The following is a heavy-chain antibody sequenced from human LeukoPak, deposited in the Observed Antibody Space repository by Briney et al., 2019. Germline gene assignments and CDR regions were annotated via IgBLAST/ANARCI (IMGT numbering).Heavy chain of an antibody. D-gene: IGHD3-16*02. V-gene: IGHV1-2*02. CDR3: ARDSRPKITFGGVIVIYGFDP. CDR1: GYTFTGYY. CDR2: INPNSGGT. Sequence: ASVKVSCKASGYTFTGYYMHWVRQAPGQGLEWMGWINPNSGGTNYAQKFQGRVTMTRDTSISTAYMELSRLRSDDTAVYYCARDSRPKITFGGVIVIYGFDPWGQGTLVTVSS. J-gene: IGHJ5*02.